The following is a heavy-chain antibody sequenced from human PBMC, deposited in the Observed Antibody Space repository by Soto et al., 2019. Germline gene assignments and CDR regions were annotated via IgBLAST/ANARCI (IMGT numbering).Heavy chain of an antibody. D-gene: IGHD2-2*01. Sequence: PSETLSLTCTVSGGSISSSSYYWGWIRQPPGKGLEWIGSIYYSGSTYYNPSLKSRVTISVDTSKNQFSLKLSSVTAADTAVYYCAISIIVVVPAAIGHGAFDIRGQGTMVTVSS. CDR3: AISIIVVVPAAIGHGAFDI. J-gene: IGHJ3*02. CDR2: IYYSGST. CDR1: GGSISSSSYY. V-gene: IGHV4-39*01.